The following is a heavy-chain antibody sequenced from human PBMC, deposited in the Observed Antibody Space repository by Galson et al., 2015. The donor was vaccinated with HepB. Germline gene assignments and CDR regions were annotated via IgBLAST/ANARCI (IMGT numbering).Heavy chain of an antibody. D-gene: IGHD6-6*01. V-gene: IGHV3-64D*06. J-gene: IGHJ4*02. CDR2: ISSNGGST. CDR1: GFTFSSYA. Sequence: SLRLSCAASGFTFSSYAMHWVRQAPGKGLEYVSAISSNGGSTYYADSVKGRFTISRDNSKNTLYLQMSSLRAEDTAVYYCVKDSGRFRSIAVFDYWGQGTLVTVSS. CDR3: VKDSGRFRSIAVFDY.